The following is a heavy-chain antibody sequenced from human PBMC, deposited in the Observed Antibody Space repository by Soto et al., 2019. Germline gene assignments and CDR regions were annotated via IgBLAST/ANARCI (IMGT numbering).Heavy chain of an antibody. Sequence: QLQLQESGPGLVKASETLSLTCTVSGDSISSSGYYWGWVRQSPGKGLEWIGSMYYSGSTHYNPSLQSRVTISVDTATNQLSRRLISVTADDTAIYYWARQQRRGYRYGYYFDYWGQGTLVTVSS. CDR3: ARQQRRGYRYGYYFDY. CDR2: MYYSGST. V-gene: IGHV4-39*01. J-gene: IGHJ4*02. CDR1: GDSISSSGYY. D-gene: IGHD5-18*01.